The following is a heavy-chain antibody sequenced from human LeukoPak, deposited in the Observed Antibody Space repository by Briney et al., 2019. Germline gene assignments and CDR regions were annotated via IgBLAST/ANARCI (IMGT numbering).Heavy chain of an antibody. CDR2: IYTSGTT. CDR1: GGSLNTYY. D-gene: IGHD1-20*01. CDR3: ARDRGPVTAFFDY. V-gene: IGHV4-4*07. Sequence: SETLSLTCSLSGGSLNTYYWSWIRQPAGKGLEWLGRIYTSGTTKYNPSLESRVPMSADTSKNQFSLKLTSVTAADTAVYYCARDRGPVTAFFDYWSQGTLVTVSS. J-gene: IGHJ4*02.